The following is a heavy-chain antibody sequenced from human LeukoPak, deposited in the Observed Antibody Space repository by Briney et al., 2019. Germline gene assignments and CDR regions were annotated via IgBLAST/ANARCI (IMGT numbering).Heavy chain of an antibody. CDR3: ARGRWPIRGYPKYYFDY. V-gene: IGHV4-34*01. D-gene: IGHD2-15*01. Sequence: SETLSLTCAVYGGSFSGYYWSWIRQPPGKGLEWIGEINHSGSTNYNPSLKSRVTISVDTSKNQFSLKLSSVTAEDTAVYYCARGRWPIRGYPKYYFDYWGQGTLVTVSS. CDR1: GGSFSGYY. CDR2: INHSGST. J-gene: IGHJ4*02.